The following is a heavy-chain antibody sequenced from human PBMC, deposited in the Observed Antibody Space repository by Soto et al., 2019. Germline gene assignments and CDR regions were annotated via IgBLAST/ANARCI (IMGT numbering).Heavy chain of an antibody. D-gene: IGHD2-21*02. V-gene: IGHV3-33*01. CDR3: VRDSCGGGCRYWYFDL. J-gene: IGHJ2*01. CDR2: IWYDGSNK. CDR1: GFTFSSYG. Sequence: PVGSLRLSCAASGFTFSSYGMHWVRQAPGKGLEWVAIIWYDGSNKYYADSVKGRFTISRDNSKNTLYLQMNSLRAEDTAVYYCVRDSCGGGCRYWYFDLWGRGTLVTVSS.